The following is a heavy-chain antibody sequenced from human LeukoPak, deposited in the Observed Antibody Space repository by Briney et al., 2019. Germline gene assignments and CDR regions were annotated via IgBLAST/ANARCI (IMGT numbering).Heavy chain of an antibody. Sequence: GASVKVSCKASGGTFSSYAISWVRQAPGQGLEWMGRIIPILGIANYAQKFQGRVTITADKSTSTAYMELSSLRSEDTAVYYCARGRGYSYGSRFDYWGQGTLVTVSS. CDR2: IIPILGIA. D-gene: IGHD5-18*01. CDR1: GGTFSSYA. CDR3: ARGRGYSYGSRFDY. J-gene: IGHJ4*02. V-gene: IGHV1-69*04.